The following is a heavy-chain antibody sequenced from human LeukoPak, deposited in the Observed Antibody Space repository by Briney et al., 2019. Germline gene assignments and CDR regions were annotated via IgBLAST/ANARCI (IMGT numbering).Heavy chain of an antibody. CDR3: ARVYSGYDYRNFDY. CDR2: IYYSGST. Sequence: PSETLSLTCTVSGGSMSPYHWGWIRQPPGKGLEWIGYIYYSGSTNYNPSLKSRVTISVDTSKNQFSLKLSSVTAADTAVYYCARVYSGYDYRNFDYWGQGTLVTVSS. J-gene: IGHJ4*02. V-gene: IGHV4-59*01. CDR1: GGSMSPYH. D-gene: IGHD5-12*01.